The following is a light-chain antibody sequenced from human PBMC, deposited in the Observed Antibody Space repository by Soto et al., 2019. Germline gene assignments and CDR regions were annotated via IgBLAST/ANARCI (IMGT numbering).Light chain of an antibody. Sequence: EIVLTQSPATLSLSPGDRATLSCRASQSVSRYLAWYQRKPGQAPRLLIYDTSIRVTGIPARFSGSGSGTDFTLSISSLESEDFAVYYCQYHTDWPPYTFGQGTTLEI. CDR1: QSVSRY. CDR3: QYHTDWPPYT. V-gene: IGKV3-11*01. J-gene: IGKJ2*01. CDR2: DTS.